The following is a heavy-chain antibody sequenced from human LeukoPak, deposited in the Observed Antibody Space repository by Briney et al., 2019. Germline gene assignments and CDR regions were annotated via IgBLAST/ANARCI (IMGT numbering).Heavy chain of an antibody. V-gene: IGHV5-51*01. CDR2: IYPGDSDT. CDR3: ARPNITIFGADAFDI. CDR1: GYSFTSYW. D-gene: IGHD3-3*01. J-gene: IGHJ3*02. Sequence: GESLKISCKGSGYSFTSYWIGWVRQVPGKGLEWMGIIYPGDSDTRYSPSFQGQVTISADKSISTAYLQWSGLKASDTAMYYCARPNITIFGADAFDIWGQGTMVTVSS.